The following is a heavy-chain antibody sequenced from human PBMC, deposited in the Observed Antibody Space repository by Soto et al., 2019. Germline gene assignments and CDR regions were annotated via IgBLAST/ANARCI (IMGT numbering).Heavy chain of an antibody. Sequence: EVQLVESGGGLVQPGGSLGLSCAASGFTVSSNYMSWVRQAPGKGLEWVSVIYSGGSTYYADSVKGRFTISRDNSKNTLYLQMNSLRAEDTAVYYCARVDYDFWSGYPLDYWGQGTLVTVSS. CDR3: ARVDYDFWSGYPLDY. D-gene: IGHD3-3*01. CDR2: IYSGGST. CDR1: GFTVSSNY. J-gene: IGHJ4*02. V-gene: IGHV3-66*01.